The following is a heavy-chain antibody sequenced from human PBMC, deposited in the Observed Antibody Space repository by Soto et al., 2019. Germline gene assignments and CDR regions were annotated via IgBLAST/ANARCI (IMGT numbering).Heavy chain of an antibody. J-gene: IGHJ5*02. Sequence: QVQLVESGGGVVQPGRSLRLSCAASGFTFDSYGMHWVRQAPGKGLEWVAVISSDGNNKYDADSVKGRFSIYRDNFNNILYLQMSSLRVEATAVYYCVKALLQHTVTTCGSWGQGTLVTVSS. CDR3: VKALLQHTVTTCGS. D-gene: IGHD4-17*01. CDR1: GFTFDSYG. V-gene: IGHV3-30*18. CDR2: ISSDGNNK.